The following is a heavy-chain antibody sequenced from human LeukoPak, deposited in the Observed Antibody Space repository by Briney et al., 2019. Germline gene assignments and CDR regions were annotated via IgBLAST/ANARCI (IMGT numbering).Heavy chain of an antibody. CDR3: ASSRVYRSSWYDYFDN. V-gene: IGHV4-59*12. CDR1: GGSISSYY. D-gene: IGHD6-13*01. CDR2: IYYSGST. J-gene: IGHJ4*02. Sequence: PSETLSLTCTVSGGSISSYYWSWIRQPPGKGLEWIGYIYYSGSTNYNPSLKSRVTISVDTSKNQFSLKLSSVTAADTAVYYCASSRVYRSSWYDYFDNWGQGTLVTVSS.